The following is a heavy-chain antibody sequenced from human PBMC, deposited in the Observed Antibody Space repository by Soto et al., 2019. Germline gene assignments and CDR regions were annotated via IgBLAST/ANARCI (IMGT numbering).Heavy chain of an antibody. V-gene: IGHV4-59*01. D-gene: IGHD4-17*01. CDR2: IYYSGST. J-gene: IGHJ3*02. CDR3: ARGHLITVTPPGVAFDI. Sequence: SETLSLTCTVSGGSISSYYWSWIRQPPGKGLEWIGYIYYSGSTNYNPSLKSRVTISVDTSKNQFSLKLSSVTAADTAVYYCARGHLITVTPPGVAFDIWGPGTMVNV. CDR1: GGSISSYY.